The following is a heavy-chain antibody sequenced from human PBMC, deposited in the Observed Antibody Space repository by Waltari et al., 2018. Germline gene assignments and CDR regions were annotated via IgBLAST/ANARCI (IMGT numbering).Heavy chain of an antibody. J-gene: IGHJ4*02. CDR3: ARRLGSSWYNELYYFDY. D-gene: IGHD6-13*01. CDR1: GGSISSSSYY. Sequence: QLQLQESGPGLVKPSETLSLTCTVSGGSISSSSYYWGWIRQPPGKGLEWIGSIYYSGSTYYNPSLKSRVTISVDTSKNQFSLKLSSVTAADTAVYYCARRLGSSWYNELYYFDYWGQGTLVTVSS. CDR2: IYYSGST. V-gene: IGHV4-39*01.